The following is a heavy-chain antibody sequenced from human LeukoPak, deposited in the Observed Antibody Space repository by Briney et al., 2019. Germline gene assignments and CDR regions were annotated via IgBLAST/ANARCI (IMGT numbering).Heavy chain of an antibody. CDR1: GFTVSSNY. D-gene: IGHD3-22*01. V-gene: IGHV3-53*01. J-gene: IGHJ4*02. CDR3: ARLPIVVITSGGY. Sequence: GGSLRLSCAASGFTVSSNYMTWVRQAPGEGLEWLSVIYSDGSTHYADSVKGRFTILRDNSKNTLYLQMNSLRAEDTAVYYCARLPIVVITSGGYWGQGTLVTVSS. CDR2: IYSDGST.